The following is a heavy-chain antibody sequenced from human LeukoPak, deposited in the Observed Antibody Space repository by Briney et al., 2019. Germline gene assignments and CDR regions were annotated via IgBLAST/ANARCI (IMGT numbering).Heavy chain of an antibody. CDR3: ARDRQLGGYYYYGMDV. V-gene: IGHV3-33*01. CDR1: GFTFSSYG. D-gene: IGHD6-6*01. CDR2: IWYDGSNK. Sequence: GGSLRLSCAASGFTFSSYGMHWVRQAPGKGLEWVAVIWYDGSNKYYADSVEGRFTISRDNSKNTLYLQMNSLRAEDTAVYYCARDRQLGGYYYYGMDVWGQGTTVTVSS. J-gene: IGHJ6*02.